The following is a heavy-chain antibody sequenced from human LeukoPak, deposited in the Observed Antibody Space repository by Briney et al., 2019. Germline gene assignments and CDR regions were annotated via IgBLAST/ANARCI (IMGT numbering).Heavy chain of an antibody. CDR3: AREGQGGYHQSFDY. J-gene: IGHJ4*02. Sequence: GGSLRLSCAASGFTFNTFGMNWVRQAPGRGLEWVSHLSGNGDNTYYADSVKGRFTISRDISKNTLYLRMTNLRAEDTAVYYCAREGQGGYHQSFDYWGQGTLVTVSS. D-gene: IGHD3-22*01. CDR1: GFTFNTFG. CDR2: LSGNGDNT. V-gene: IGHV3-23*01.